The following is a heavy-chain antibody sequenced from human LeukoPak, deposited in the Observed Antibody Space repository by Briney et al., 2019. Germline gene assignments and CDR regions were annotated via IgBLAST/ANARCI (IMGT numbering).Heavy chain of an antibody. V-gene: IGHV3-48*01. D-gene: IGHD6-19*01. CDR3: ARRHGSGWFYFDY. Sequence: PGGSLRLSCAASGFTFSTYGMNSVRQAPGKGLEWVSYFSDSRSTIYYADSVKGRFTISRDTAQNSLYLQMNSLRAEDTAVYYCARRHGSGWFYFDYWGQGTLVTVSS. CDR2: FSDSRSTI. J-gene: IGHJ4*02. CDR1: GFTFSTYG.